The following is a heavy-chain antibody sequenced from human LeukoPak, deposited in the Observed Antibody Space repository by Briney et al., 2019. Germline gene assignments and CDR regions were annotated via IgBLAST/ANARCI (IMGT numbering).Heavy chain of an antibody. V-gene: IGHV3-9*01. CDR2: ISWNSGSI. J-gene: IGHJ4*02. Sequence: GGSLRLSCAASGFTFDDYAMHWVRQAPGKGLEWVSGISWNSGSIGYADSVKGRFTISRDNAKNSLYLQMNSLRAEDTALYYCAKGFNSGSYYGPHRYFDYRGQGTLVTVSS. CDR3: AKGFNSGSYYGPHRYFDY. D-gene: IGHD1-26*01. CDR1: GFTFDDYA.